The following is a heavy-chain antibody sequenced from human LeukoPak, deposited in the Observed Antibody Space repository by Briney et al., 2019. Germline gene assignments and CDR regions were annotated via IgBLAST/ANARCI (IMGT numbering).Heavy chain of an antibody. CDR2: IYSGGTT. D-gene: IGHD2-21*02. J-gene: IGHJ3*02. Sequence: GGSLRLSCAASGFTVSSNYMTWVRQAPGKGLEWVSIIYSGGTTYYADSVKGRFTISRDNSKNTLYLQMNSLRAEDTAVYYCAAVVTAMDDAFDIWGQGTMVTVSS. CDR3: AAVVTAMDDAFDI. V-gene: IGHV3-66*01. CDR1: GFTVSSNY.